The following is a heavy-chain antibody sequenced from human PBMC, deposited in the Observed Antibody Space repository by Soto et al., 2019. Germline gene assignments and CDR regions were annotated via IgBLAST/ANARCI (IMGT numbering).Heavy chain of an antibody. CDR3: ATGPLYTSNWIKWFDT. D-gene: IGHD6-13*01. J-gene: IGHJ5*02. CDR2: INWNGGST. V-gene: IGHV3-20*01. CDR1: GFTFDDYG. Sequence: GGSLRLSCAASGFTFDDYGMSWVRQVPGKGLEWVSGINWNGGSTGYADSVKGRFTISRDNAKNSLYLQMNSLRVEDTALYHCATGPLYTSNWIKWFDTWGQGTLVTVSS.